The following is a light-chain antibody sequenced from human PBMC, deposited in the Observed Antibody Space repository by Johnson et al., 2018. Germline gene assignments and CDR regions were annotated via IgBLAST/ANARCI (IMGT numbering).Light chain of an antibody. V-gene: IGLV1-51*02. Sequence: QSVLTQPPSVSAAPGQKVTISCSGSSSNIGNNYVSWYQQLPGTAPKLLIYENNKRPSGIPDLFSGSKSGTSATLAITGLQTGDEADYYCGTWDSSLRAGNVFGTGTKVTVL. CDR1: SSNIGNNY. J-gene: IGLJ1*01. CDR3: GTWDSSLRAGNV. CDR2: ENN.